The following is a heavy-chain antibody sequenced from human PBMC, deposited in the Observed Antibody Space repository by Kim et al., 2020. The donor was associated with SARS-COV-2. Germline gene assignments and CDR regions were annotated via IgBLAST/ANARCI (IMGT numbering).Heavy chain of an antibody. V-gene: IGHV3-49*03. CDR2: IRSKAYGGTT. Sequence: GGSLRLSCTASGFTFGDYAMSWFRQAPGKGLEWVGFIRSKAYGGTTEYSATVKGTFTISRDDSTGIPYLQMISLKTGDTAVYYCTRDYPNYYYVSSGPPGNAFEIWGPGTMVTVSS. CDR3: TRDYPNYYYVSSGPPGNAFEI. J-gene: IGHJ3*02. CDR1: GFTFGDYA. D-gene: IGHD3-22*01.